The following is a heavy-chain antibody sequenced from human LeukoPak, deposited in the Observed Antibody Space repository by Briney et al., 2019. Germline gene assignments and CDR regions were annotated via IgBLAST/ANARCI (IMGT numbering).Heavy chain of an antibody. CDR1: GGSISSYY. Sequence: SETLSLTCTVSGGSISSYYWRWLRQPPGKGLEGIGNIYYSGSTNYNPSLKSRVTISVDTSKNQCSLKLSSVTAADTAVYYCATEPGDYWGQGTLVTVSS. J-gene: IGHJ4*02. V-gene: IGHV4-59*01. CDR3: ATEPGDY. D-gene: IGHD1-14*01. CDR2: IYYSGST.